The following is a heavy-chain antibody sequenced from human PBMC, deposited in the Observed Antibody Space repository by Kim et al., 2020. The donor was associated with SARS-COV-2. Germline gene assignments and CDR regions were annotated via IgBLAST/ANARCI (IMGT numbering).Heavy chain of an antibody. CDR3: ATGLRYGESMIYYYYYYGMDV. CDR2: FDPEDGET. D-gene: IGHD4-17*01. J-gene: IGHJ6*02. CDR1: GYTLTELS. V-gene: IGHV1-24*01. Sequence: ASVKVSCKVSGYTLTELSMHWVRQAPGKGLEWMGGFDPEDGETIYAQKFQGRVTMTEDTSTDTAYMELSSLRSEDTAVYYCATGLRYGESMIYYYYYYGMDVWGQGTTVTVSS.